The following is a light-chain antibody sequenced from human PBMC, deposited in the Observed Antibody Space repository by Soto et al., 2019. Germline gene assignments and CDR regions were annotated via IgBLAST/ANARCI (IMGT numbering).Light chain of an antibody. CDR2: EVS. V-gene: IGLV2-14*01. J-gene: IGLJ1*01. Sequence: QSALTQPASVSGSPGQSITISCTGSSSDIGGYNYVSWYRQCPGEAPKLLIYEVSNRPSGVSDRFSGSKSDNTASLIISGLQAGDEADYYCSSYSSGTTRYIFGGGTKLTVL. CDR1: SSDIGGYNY. CDR3: SSYSSGTTRYI.